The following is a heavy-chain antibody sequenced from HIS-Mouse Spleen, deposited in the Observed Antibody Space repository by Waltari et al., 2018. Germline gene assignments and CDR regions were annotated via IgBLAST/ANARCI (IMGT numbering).Heavy chain of an antibody. V-gene: IGHV3-49*03. CDR2: MRSKAYGVTT. CDR1: GFTFGDYA. Sequence: GESGGGLVQPGRSLRLSCTASGFTFGDYAMSWFRQAPGKGLEWVGFMRSKAYGVTTEYAASVKCRFTIARDNSKSIAYLQMNSLKTEYTTMYYCPRYYDFWSGSDAFDIWGQETMVTVSS. CDR3: PRYYDFWSGSDAFDI. J-gene: IGHJ3*02. D-gene: IGHD3-3*01.